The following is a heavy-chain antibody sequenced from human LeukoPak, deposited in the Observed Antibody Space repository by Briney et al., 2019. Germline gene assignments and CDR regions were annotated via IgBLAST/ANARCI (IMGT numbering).Heavy chain of an antibody. CDR3: ARVGYCSGGSCYSDLYYYGMDV. J-gene: IGHJ6*02. CDR2: IKQDGSEK. D-gene: IGHD2-15*01. Sequence: GGSLRLSCAASGFTFSSSAMSWVRQVPGKGLEWVANIKQDGSEKYSVDSVKGRFTISRDNAKNSLYLQMNSLRAEDTAVYYCARVGYCSGGSCYSDLYYYGMDVWGQGTTVTVSS. CDR1: GFTFSSSA. V-gene: IGHV3-7*01.